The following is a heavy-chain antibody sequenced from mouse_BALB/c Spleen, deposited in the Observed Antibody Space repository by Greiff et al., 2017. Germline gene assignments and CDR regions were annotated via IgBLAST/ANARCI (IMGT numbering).Heavy chain of an antibody. V-gene: IGHV1-4*02. J-gene: IGHJ4*01. CDR2: INPSSGYT. CDR3: ARSVYDGYYDAMDY. CDR1: GYTFTSYT. Sequence: QVQLKQSAAELARPGASVKMSCKASGYTFTSYTMHWVKQRPGQGLEWIGYINPSSGYTEYNQKFKDKTTLTADKSSSTAYMQLSSLTSEDSAVYYCARSVYDGYYDAMDYWGQGTSVTVSS. D-gene: IGHD2-3*01.